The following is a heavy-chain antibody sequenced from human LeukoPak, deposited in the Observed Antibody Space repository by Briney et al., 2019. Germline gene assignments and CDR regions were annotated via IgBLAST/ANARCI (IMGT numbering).Heavy chain of an antibody. CDR2: IYSGGNT. Sequence: GGSLRFSCAASGSTVSGKYMAWVRQAPGKGLEWASVIYSGGNTYHADSVKGRFSISRDNSKNTVYLQMNGLRVEDTAVYYCARLVTGTTVINSGWFDPWGRGTLVTVSS. J-gene: IGHJ5*02. CDR1: GSTVSGKY. CDR3: ARLVTGTTVINSGWFDP. V-gene: IGHV3-66*04. D-gene: IGHD4-23*01.